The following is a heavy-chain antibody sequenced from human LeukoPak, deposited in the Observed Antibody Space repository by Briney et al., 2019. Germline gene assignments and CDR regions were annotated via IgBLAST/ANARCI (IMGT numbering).Heavy chain of an antibody. J-gene: IGHJ4*02. CDR3: AKSSAGGIGVDC. CDR2: IWYDGSNK. CDR1: GFTFSSYG. Sequence: GRSLRLSCAASGFTFSSYGMHWVRQAPGKGLEWAAVIWYDGSNKYYADSVKGRFTISRDNPKNTLYLQMNSLRAEDTAVYYCAKSSAGGIGVDCWGQGTLVTVSS. D-gene: IGHD6-13*01. V-gene: IGHV3-33*06.